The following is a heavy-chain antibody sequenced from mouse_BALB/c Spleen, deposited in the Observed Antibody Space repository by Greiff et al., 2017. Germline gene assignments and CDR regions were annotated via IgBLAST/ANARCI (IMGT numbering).Heavy chain of an antibody. J-gene: IGHJ4*01. V-gene: IGHV2-2*02. CDR3: ASYYRYDNAMDY. CDR2: IWSGGST. Sequence: QVQLKESGPGLVQPSQSLSITCTVSGFSLTSYGVHWVRQSPGKGLEWLGVIWSGGSTDYNAAFISRLSISKDNSKSQVFFKMNSLQANDTAIYYCASYYRYDNAMDYWGQGTSVTVSS. CDR1: GFSLTSYG. D-gene: IGHD2-14*01.